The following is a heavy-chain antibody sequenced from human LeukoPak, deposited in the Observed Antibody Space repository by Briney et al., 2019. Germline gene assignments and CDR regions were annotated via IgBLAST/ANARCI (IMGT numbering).Heavy chain of an antibody. V-gene: IGHV3-30-3*01. CDR2: ISYDGSNK. Sequence: GGSLRLSCAVSGFAFSKYAMHWVRQAPGKGLEWVAVISYDGSNKYYADSVKGRFTISRDNSKNTLYLQMNSLRAEDTAVYYCARDFRADCGGDCYFGVIDYWGQGTLVTVSS. CDR1: GFAFSKYA. CDR3: ARDFRADCGGDCYFGVIDY. D-gene: IGHD2-21*02. J-gene: IGHJ4*02.